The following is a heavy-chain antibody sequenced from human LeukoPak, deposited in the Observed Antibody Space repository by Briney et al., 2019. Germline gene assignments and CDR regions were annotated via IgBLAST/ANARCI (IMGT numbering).Heavy chain of an antibody. CDR1: GFTFSYHW. D-gene: IGHD3-22*01. V-gene: IGHV3-74*01. Sequence: GGSLRLSCGASGFTFSYHWMHWVRHVPGKGLVWVPRIDGGGSSTSYADSVKGRFSISRDNAKSTLYLQMSSLRAEDTAVYYCARGPGSSGGAYVGDYWGPGTLVTVSS. CDR2: IDGGGSST. J-gene: IGHJ4*01. CDR3: ARGPGSSGGAYVGDY.